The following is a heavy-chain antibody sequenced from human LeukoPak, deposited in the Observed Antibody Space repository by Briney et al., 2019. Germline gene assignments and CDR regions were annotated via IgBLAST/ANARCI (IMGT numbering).Heavy chain of an antibody. D-gene: IGHD5/OR15-5a*01. V-gene: IGHV4-38-2*02. Sequence: PSETLSLTCTVSGGSISGYYWSWIRQPPGKGLEWIGSIYHSGSTYYNPSLKSRVTISVDTSKNQFSLKLSSVTAADTAVYYCARRLDFDYWGQGTLVTVSS. CDR3: ARRLDFDY. CDR1: GGSISGYY. J-gene: IGHJ4*02. CDR2: IYHSGST.